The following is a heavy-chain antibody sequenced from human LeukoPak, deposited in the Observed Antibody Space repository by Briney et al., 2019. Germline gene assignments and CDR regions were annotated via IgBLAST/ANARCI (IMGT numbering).Heavy chain of an antibody. J-gene: IGHJ4*02. Sequence: PGRSLRLSCAASGFTFSSYGTHWVRQAPGKGLEWVAVIWYDGSNKYYADSVKGRFTISRDNSKNTLYLQMNSLRAEDTAVYYCAKVRLPYDSSGYYEAAPPDYWGQGTLVTVSS. D-gene: IGHD3-22*01. V-gene: IGHV3-33*06. CDR3: AKVRLPYDSSGYYEAAPPDY. CDR1: GFTFSSYG. CDR2: IWYDGSNK.